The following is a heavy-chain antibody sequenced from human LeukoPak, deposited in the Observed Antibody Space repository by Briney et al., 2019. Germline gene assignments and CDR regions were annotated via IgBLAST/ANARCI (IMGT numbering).Heavy chain of an antibody. J-gene: IGHJ4*02. D-gene: IGHD3-10*01. CDR3: ARVGDYGSGFDF. CDR1: GFNFGSYW. Sequence: GGSLRLSCAASGFNFGSYWMHWVRQGPGKGLVWVSRFLSDGSRTTYADSVKGRFTISGDNAKNTLYLQMNSLRAEDTAVYYCARVGDYGSGFDFWGQGTLVTVSS. CDR2: FLSDGSRT. V-gene: IGHV3-74*01.